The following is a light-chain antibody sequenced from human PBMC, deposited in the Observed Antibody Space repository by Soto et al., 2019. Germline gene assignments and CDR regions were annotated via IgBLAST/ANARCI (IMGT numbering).Light chain of an antibody. CDR1: QSLSSN. J-gene: IGKJ5*01. V-gene: IGKV3-15*01. CDR3: QQYNNWPLA. CDR2: GAS. Sequence: IVRTSPPATLCETQGERVTLSCRASQSLSSNLAWYQQKPGQAPRLLIYGASTRATDIPARFSGSGSGTEFTLTISSLQSEDFAVYFCQQYNNWPLAFGQGTRLEI.